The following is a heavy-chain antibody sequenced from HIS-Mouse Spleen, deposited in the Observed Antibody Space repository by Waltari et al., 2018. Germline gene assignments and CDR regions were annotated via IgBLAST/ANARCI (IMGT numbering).Heavy chain of an antibody. CDR3: AKIRVGATDY. V-gene: IGHV3-30*18. J-gene: IGHJ4*02. D-gene: IGHD1-26*01. Sequence: QVQLVESGGGVVQPGRSMRLSCAASGFTFSSYGMHWVRQAPGKGLEGVAVISYDGSNKYYADSVKGRFTISRDNSKNTLYLQMNSLRAEDTAVYYCAKIRVGATDYWGQGTLVTVSS. CDR2: ISYDGSNK. CDR1: GFTFSSYG.